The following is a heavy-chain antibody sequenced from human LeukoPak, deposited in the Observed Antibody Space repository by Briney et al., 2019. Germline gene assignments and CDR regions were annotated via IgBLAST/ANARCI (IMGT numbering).Heavy chain of an antibody. Sequence: PGGSLRLSCAASGFTFSSPGMSWVRQAPGKGLEWVSAISGTGGTTYYADSVKGRFTISRDNSKNTLYLQMNSLRAEDTAVYYCAKDTTVTTSDWFDPWGQGTLVTVSS. D-gene: IGHD4-17*01. CDR3: AKDTTVTTSDWFDP. CDR1: GFTFSSPG. CDR2: ISGTGGTT. J-gene: IGHJ5*02. V-gene: IGHV3-23*01.